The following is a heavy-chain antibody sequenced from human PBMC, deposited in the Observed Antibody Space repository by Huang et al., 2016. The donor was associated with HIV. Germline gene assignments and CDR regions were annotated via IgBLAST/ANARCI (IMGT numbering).Heavy chain of an antibody. D-gene: IGHD3-22*01. CDR1: GYTFTDHY. CDR2: INPKSGGR. V-gene: IGHV1-2*02. J-gene: IGHJ2*01. CDR3: ARDPGGSGYFWYLDL. Sequence: QVQLVQSGAAVKKPGASMKVSCRASGYTFTDHYLHWVRQAPGQGPEWMGGINPKSGGRNYAQRLQGRITMTRDTSINTVYMELRSLRSDDTAVYYCARDPGGSGYFWYLDLWGRGTPVIVSS.